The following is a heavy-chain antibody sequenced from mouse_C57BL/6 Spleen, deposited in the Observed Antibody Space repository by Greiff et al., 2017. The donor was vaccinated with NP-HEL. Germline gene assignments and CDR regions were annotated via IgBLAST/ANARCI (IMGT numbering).Heavy chain of an antibody. CDR2: IRSKSSTYAT. J-gene: IGHJ2*01. Sequence: EVKLVESGGGLVQPKGSLKLSCAASGFTFNTYAMHWVRQAPGKGLEWVARIRSKSSTYATYYADSVKDRFNISRDDSQSMLYLQMNNLKTEYTAMYYCVRQGIYDGYRFDYWGQGTTLTVSS. CDR3: VRQGIYDGYRFDY. V-gene: IGHV10-3*01. CDR1: GFTFNTYA. D-gene: IGHD2-3*01.